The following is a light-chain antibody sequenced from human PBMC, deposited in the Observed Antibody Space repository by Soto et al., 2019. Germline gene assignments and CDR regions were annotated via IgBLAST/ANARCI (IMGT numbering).Light chain of an antibody. V-gene: IGLV2-8*01. CDR2: EVS. CDR3: PSYAGNTNFFYV. CDR1: SSDVGAYNY. J-gene: IGLJ1*01. Sequence: QSVLTQPPSASGSPGQSVTISCTGTSSDVGAYNYVSWYQQHPGKAPKLMIYEVSKRPSGVPDRFSGSKSGNTASLTVSGLQAEDEVVYYCPSYAGNTNFFYVLLTGTKVTVL.